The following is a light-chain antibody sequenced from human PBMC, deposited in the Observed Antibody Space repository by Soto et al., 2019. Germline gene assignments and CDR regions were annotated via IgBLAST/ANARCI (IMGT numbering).Light chain of an antibody. Sequence: QSALTQPASVSGSPGQSITISCTGTSSDVGGYNYVSWYQQHPGKAPKLMIYEVSNRPSGVSNRFSGSKSGNTASLTISGLQAEDEADYYCCSYAGGTLFYFFGTGTKVTVL. CDR2: EVS. J-gene: IGLJ1*01. CDR1: SSDVGGYNY. CDR3: CSYAGGTLFYF. V-gene: IGLV2-14*01.